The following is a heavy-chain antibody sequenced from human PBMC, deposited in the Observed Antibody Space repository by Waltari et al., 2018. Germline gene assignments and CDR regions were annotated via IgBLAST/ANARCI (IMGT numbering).Heavy chain of an antibody. V-gene: IGHV6-1*01. Sequence: VQLQQSALGLAKPSQTLSLTCALAGDTVSHNSSAWDWISQSPSRGLEWLGRTYYRSKWYNDYAVSVKSRITINPDTSKNQFSLQLNAVTPEDTAVYYCAMTEPGGLFNSWGQGTLVTVSS. CDR2: TYYRSKWYN. J-gene: IGHJ4*02. D-gene: IGHD3-16*01. CDR3: AMTEPGGLFNS. CDR1: GDTVSHNSSA.